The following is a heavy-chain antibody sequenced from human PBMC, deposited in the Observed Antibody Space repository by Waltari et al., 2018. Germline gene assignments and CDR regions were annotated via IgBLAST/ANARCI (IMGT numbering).Heavy chain of an antibody. CDR2: IWYDGDNK. CDR1: GFSFSSSA. D-gene: IGHD6-19*01. CDR3: ARASIAVEERGDDYFHY. Sequence: QVQLVVSGGGVVQPGKSLRLSCAASGFSFSSSALHWVRQGRGKGFEWRAGIWYDGDNKDYGDSVRGRFTISRDNSKNTLYLQLNSLRAEDTAVYYCARASIAVEERGDDYFHYWGQGTLVTVSS. J-gene: IGHJ4*02. V-gene: IGHV3-33*01.